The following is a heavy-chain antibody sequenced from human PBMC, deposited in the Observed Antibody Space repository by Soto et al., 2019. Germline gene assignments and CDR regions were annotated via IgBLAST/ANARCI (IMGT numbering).Heavy chain of an antibody. CDR3: VKKGGGVVVTWGAFDT. CDR2: ISRNGGST. CDR1: GFTFSSYA. D-gene: IGHD2-21*02. V-gene: IGHV3-64D*06. J-gene: IGHJ3*02. Sequence: GGSLRLSGSAPGFTFSSYAMPWVRQAPGKGLEYVSAISRNGGSTYYADSVKGRFTISRDNSKNTLYLQMSSLRAEDTAVYYCVKKGGGVVVTWGAFDTWGQGKMVT.